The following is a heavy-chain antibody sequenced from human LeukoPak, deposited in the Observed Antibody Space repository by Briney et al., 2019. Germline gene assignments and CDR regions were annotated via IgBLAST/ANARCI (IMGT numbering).Heavy chain of an antibody. Sequence: GGSLRLSCAASGFTVSSNYMSWVRQAPGKGLEWVSVIYSGGSTYYADSVKGRFTISRDNSKNTLYLQMNSLRAEDTAVYYCAKDPWHSGSTIPVHFDYWGQGTLVTVSS. D-gene: IGHD1-26*01. V-gene: IGHV3-66*01. CDR1: GFTVSSNY. CDR2: IYSGGST. CDR3: AKDPWHSGSTIPVHFDY. J-gene: IGHJ4*02.